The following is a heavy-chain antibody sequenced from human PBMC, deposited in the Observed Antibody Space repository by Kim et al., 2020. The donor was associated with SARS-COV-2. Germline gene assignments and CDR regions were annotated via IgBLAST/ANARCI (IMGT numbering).Heavy chain of an antibody. J-gene: IGHJ5*02. D-gene: IGHD2-21*01. Sequence: SVKGSCKASGYTFSAYYIHWVRQAPGQGLEWMGWINHNTGHTYYAPNFQGRVTMTRDTSISTAFMDLGSLRSDDTAVYYCARAECSGDCSNWFDPWGQGTLVTVSS. CDR1: GYTFSAYY. CDR3: ARAECSGDCSNWFDP. V-gene: IGHV1-2*02. CDR2: INHNTGHT.